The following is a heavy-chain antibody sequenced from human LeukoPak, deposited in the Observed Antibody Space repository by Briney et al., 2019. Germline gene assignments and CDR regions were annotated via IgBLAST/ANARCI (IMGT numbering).Heavy chain of an antibody. J-gene: IGHJ3*02. V-gene: IGHV4-39*01. CDR1: GGSISSSSYY. Sequence: PSETLSLTCTVSGGSISSSSYYWGWIRQPPGKGLEWIGSIYYSGSTYYNPSLKSRVTISVDTSKNQFSLKLSSVTAADTAVYYCATFRRGHDAFDIWGQGTMVTVSS. CDR3: ATFRRGHDAFDI. D-gene: IGHD3/OR15-3a*01. CDR2: IYYSGST.